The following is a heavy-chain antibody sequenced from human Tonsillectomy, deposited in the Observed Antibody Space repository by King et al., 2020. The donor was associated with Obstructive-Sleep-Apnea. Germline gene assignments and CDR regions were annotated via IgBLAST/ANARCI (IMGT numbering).Heavy chain of an antibody. J-gene: IGHJ4*02. V-gene: IGHV3-23*04. Sequence: VQLVESGGGLVQPGGSLRLSCAASGFTFSSYAMSWVRQAPGKGLEWGSAISGSGGSTYYSHSVKGRFTISRDNSKNTLCLQMNSLSAEDTAVYYCAKAWGRYCTNGVCYGYYFDYWGQGTLVTVSS. CDR3: AKAWGRYCTNGVCYGYYFDY. CDR1: GFTFSSYA. D-gene: IGHD2-8*01. CDR2: ISGSGGST.